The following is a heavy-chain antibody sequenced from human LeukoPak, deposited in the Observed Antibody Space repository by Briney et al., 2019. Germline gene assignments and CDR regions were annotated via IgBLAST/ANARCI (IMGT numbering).Heavy chain of an antibody. CDR1: GFTFSSYS. CDR2: ISSSSSCI. Sequence: GGSLRLSCAASGFTFSSYSMNWVRQAPGKGLEWVSSISSSSSCIYYADSVKGRFTISRDNAKNSLYLQMNSLRAEDTAVYYCARDFAGRYYYYYGMDVWGQGTTVTVSS. CDR3: ARDFAGRYYYYYGMDV. V-gene: IGHV3-21*01. D-gene: IGHD6-13*01. J-gene: IGHJ6*02.